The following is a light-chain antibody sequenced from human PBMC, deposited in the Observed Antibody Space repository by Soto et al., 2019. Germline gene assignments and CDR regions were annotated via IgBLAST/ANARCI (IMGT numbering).Light chain of an antibody. J-gene: IGKJ2*01. CDR1: QSVSSNY. Sequence: IVLTQSPGILSLSPGERATLSCRASQSVSSNYLAWYQQKPGQAARLLIYGASNRATAIADRFSGSGSATDFTLTISRVDPEDFAVYYCQQYGSSPYTFGQGTRLYI. V-gene: IGKV3-20*01. CDR3: QQYGSSPYT. CDR2: GAS.